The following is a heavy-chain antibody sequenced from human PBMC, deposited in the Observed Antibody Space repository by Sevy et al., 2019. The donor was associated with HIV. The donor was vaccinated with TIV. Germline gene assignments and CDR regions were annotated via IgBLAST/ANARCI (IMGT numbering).Heavy chain of an antibody. D-gene: IGHD3-10*01. CDR1: GYTFTGYY. CDR2: INPNSGGT. J-gene: IGHJ5*02. Sequence: ASVKVSCKASGYTFTGYYMHWVRQAPGQGLEWMGWINPNSGGTSYAQKFQGRVTMTRDTSISTAYMELSRLRSDDTAVYYCARDRGLTMVRGVLNWFDPWGQGTLVTVSS. V-gene: IGHV1-2*02. CDR3: ARDRGLTMVRGVLNWFDP.